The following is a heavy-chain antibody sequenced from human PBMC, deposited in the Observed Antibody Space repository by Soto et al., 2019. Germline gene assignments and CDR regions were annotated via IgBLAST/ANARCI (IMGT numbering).Heavy chain of an antibody. D-gene: IGHD5-18*01. J-gene: IGHJ4*02. Sequence: GGYLRLSCAASGFTFSSYGMHWVRQAPGKGLEWVAVIWYDGSNKYYADSVKGRFTISRDNSKNTLYLQMNSLRAEDTAVYYCASSWDTAMVPFDYWGQGTLVTVSS. CDR1: GFTFSSYG. CDR3: ASSWDTAMVPFDY. V-gene: IGHV3-33*01. CDR2: IWYDGSNK.